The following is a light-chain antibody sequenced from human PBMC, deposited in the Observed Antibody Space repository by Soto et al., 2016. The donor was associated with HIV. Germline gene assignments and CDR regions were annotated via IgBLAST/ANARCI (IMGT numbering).Light chain of an antibody. CDR2: AAS. Sequence: DIQMTQSPSSVSASVGDRVTITCRASQGLSSWLAWYQQKPGKAPKLLISAASSLQNGVPSRFSGSTSASGTDFTLTISSLQPEDFATYFCQQADSFPFTFGPGTKWKSN. CDR1: QGLSSW. CDR3: QQADSFPFT. V-gene: IGKV1-12*01. J-gene: IGKJ3*01.